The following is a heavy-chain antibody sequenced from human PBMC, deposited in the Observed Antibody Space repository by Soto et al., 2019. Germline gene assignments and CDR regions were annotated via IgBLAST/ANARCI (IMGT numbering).Heavy chain of an antibody. CDR2: IDWDDDK. CDR1: GFSLSTSGMC. D-gene: IGHD2-15*01. Sequence: SGPTLVNPTQTLTLTCTFSGFSLSTSGMCVSWIRQPPGKALEWLALIDWDDDKYYSTSLKTRLTISKDTSKNQVVLTMTNMDPVDTATYYCARPQAGYCSGGSWLSIDYWGQGTLVTVSS. V-gene: IGHV2-70*01. J-gene: IGHJ4*02. CDR3: ARPQAGYCSGGSWLSIDY.